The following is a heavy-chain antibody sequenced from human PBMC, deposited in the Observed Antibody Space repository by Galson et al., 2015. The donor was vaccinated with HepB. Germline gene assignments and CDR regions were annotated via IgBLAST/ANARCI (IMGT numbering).Heavy chain of an antibody. CDR3: ATYQQSPRGVDY. D-gene: IGHD3-16*01. Sequence: SLRLSCAASGFAFSNYAMKWVRQAPGKGLEWISVIDGRSGNIHYADSMKGRFTVSRDNSQNTLYLQMNSLSAEDTALYFCATYQQSPRGVDYWGQGTLVTVSS. CDR2: IDGRSGNI. CDR1: GFAFSNYA. J-gene: IGHJ4*02. V-gene: IGHV3-23*01.